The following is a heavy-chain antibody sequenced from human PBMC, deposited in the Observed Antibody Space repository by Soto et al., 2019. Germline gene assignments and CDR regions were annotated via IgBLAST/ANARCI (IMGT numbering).Heavy chain of an antibody. J-gene: IGHJ4*02. CDR1: GFTFSSYD. V-gene: IGHV3-48*03. CDR3: VRDSSYAFDS. CDR2: IRSVGGNA. Sequence: GGSLRLSCAASGFTFSSYDMNWVRQAPGKGLEWISNIRSVGGNAFYADSVKGRFTIARDNGKGSLYLQMNSLRAEDTAVYYCVRDSSYAFDSWGQGSLVTVSS. D-gene: IGHD6-6*01.